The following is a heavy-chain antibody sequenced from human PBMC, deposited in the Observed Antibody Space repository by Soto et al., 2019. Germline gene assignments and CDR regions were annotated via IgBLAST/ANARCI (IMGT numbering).Heavy chain of an antibody. Sequence: EVQLLESGGGLVQPGGSLRLSCAASGFTFSSYAMSWVRQAPGKGLEWVSAISGCGGSTYYADSVKGRFTISRDNSKNTLYLQMNSLRAEDTAVYYCAKDRLELLSIDYWGQGTLVTVSS. CDR3: AKDRLELLSIDY. CDR2: ISGCGGST. J-gene: IGHJ4*02. V-gene: IGHV3-23*01. D-gene: IGHD1-7*01. CDR1: GFTFSSYA.